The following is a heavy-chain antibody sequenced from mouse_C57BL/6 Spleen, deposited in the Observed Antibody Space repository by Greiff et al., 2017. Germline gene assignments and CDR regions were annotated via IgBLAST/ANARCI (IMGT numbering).Heavy chain of an antibody. Sequence: QVQLQQPGAELVRPGTSVKLSCKASGYTFTSYWMHWVKQRPGQGLEWIGVIDPSDSYTNYNQKFKGKATLTVDTSSSTAYMQLSSLTSEDSAVYYCAREYYGSHYFDYWGRGTTLTVSS. CDR2: IDPSDSYT. V-gene: IGHV1-59*01. J-gene: IGHJ2*01. CDR3: AREYYGSHYFDY. CDR1: GYTFTSYW. D-gene: IGHD1-1*01.